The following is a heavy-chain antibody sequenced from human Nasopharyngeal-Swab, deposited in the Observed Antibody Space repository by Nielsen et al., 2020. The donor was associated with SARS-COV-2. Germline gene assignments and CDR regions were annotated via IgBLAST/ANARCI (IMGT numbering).Heavy chain of an antibody. CDR1: GYTFTSYA. J-gene: IGHJ5*02. D-gene: IGHD3-10*01. Sequence: ASVKVSCKASGYTFTSYAMHWVRQAPGQRLEWMGWINAGNGNTKYSQKFQGRVTITRDTSASTAYMELSSLRSEATAVYYCARVMVRGVQGSVRAGPFDPWGQGTLVTVSS. CDR2: INAGNGNT. V-gene: IGHV1-3*01. CDR3: ARVMVRGVQGSVRAGPFDP.